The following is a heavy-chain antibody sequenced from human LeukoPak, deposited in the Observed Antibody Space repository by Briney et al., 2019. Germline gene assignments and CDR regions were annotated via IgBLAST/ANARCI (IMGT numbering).Heavy chain of an antibody. CDR3: ARDGYSGYDENDGMDV. V-gene: IGHV1-2*02. CDR2: INPNSGGT. CDR1: GGTFSSYA. D-gene: IGHD5-12*01. J-gene: IGHJ6*02. Sequence: RASVKVSCKASGGTFSSYAISWVRQAPGQGLEWMGWINPNSGGTNYAQKFQGRVTMTRDTSISTAYMELSRLRSDDTAVYYCARDGYSGYDENDGMDVWGQGTTVTVSS.